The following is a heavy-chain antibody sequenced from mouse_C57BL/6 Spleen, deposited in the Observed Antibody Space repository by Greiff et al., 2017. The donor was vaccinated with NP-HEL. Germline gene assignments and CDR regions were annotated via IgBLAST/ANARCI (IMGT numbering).Heavy chain of an antibody. CDR1: GYTFTDYE. D-gene: IGHD2-4*01. CDR2: IDPETGGT. V-gene: IGHV1-15*01. Sequence: QVQLQQSGAELVRPGASVTLSCKASGYTFTDYELHWVKQTPVPGLEWIGAIDPETGGTAYNQKFKGKAILTADKSSSTAYMELRSLTSEDSAVYYCTRRYDYGVFAYWGQGTLVTVSA. J-gene: IGHJ3*01. CDR3: TRRYDYGVFAY.